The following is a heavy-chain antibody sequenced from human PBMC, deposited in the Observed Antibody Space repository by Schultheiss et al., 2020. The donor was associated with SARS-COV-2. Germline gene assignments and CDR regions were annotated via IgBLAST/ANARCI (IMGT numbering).Heavy chain of an antibody. CDR1: GFTVSSNY. Sequence: GGSLRLSCAASGFTVSSNYMSWVRQAPGKGLEWVSAISGSGGSTYYADSVKGRFTISRDNSKNTLYLQMNSLRAEDTAVYYCARLGSGWYLSDYWGQGTLVTVSS. CDR3: ARLGSGWYLSDY. J-gene: IGHJ4*02. V-gene: IGHV3-23*01. CDR2: ISGSGGST. D-gene: IGHD6-19*01.